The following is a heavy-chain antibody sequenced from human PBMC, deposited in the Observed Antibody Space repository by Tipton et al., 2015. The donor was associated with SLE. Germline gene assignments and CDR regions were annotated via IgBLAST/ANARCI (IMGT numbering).Heavy chain of an antibody. CDR3: ARQVGGNIFSANWFDL. CDR2: IYYSGST. D-gene: IGHD2/OR15-2a*01. Sequence: GLVKPSETLSLSCSVSGGSISNHYWSWIRQPPGKGLEWIGYIYYSGSTSYNPSLKSRVTISVDTSKNDFSLKLSSVTAADTAIYYCARQVGGNIFSANWFDLWGQGTLVTVSS. V-gene: IGHV4-59*08. CDR1: GGSISNHY. J-gene: IGHJ5*02.